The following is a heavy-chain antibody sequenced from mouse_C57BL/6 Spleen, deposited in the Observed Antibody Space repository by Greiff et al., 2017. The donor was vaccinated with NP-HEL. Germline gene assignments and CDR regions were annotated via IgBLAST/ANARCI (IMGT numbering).Heavy chain of an antibody. V-gene: IGHV5-17*01. CDR2: ISSGSSTI. Sequence: EVKLQESGGGLVKPGGSLKLSCAASGFTFSDYGMHWVRQAPEKGLEWVAYISSGSSTIYYADTVKGRFTISRDNAKNTLFLQMTSMRSEDTAMYYCAREGLRMDFDYWGQGTTLTVSS. CDR3: AREGLRMDFDY. J-gene: IGHJ2*01. CDR1: GFTFSDYG. D-gene: IGHD2-4*01.